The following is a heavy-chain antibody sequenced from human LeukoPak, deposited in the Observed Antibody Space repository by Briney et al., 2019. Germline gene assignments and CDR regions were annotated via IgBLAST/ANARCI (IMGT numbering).Heavy chain of an antibody. D-gene: IGHD7-27*01. CDR3: ARATGDRDPDFFDY. Sequence: GGSLRLSCAASGFTFSSYAMSWVRQAPGKGLEWVSGIYSGGSTYYADSVKGRFTISRDNSKNTLYLQMNSLRAEDTAVYYCARATGDRDPDFFDYWGQGTLVTVSS. J-gene: IGHJ4*02. CDR1: GFTFSSYA. V-gene: IGHV3-53*01. CDR2: IYSGGST.